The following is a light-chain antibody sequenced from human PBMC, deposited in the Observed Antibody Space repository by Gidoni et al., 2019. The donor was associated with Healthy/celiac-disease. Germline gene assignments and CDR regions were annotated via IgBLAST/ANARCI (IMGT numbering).Light chain of an antibody. V-gene: IGKV3-11*01. CDR2: DAS. CDR1: QSVSSY. CDR3: QQRSNWLT. J-gene: IGKJ3*01. Sequence: EIVLTQSPATLSLSPGERATLSCRASQSVSSYLAWYQQKTGQAPRLLIYDASNRATGIPARFSGSGSGTDFTLTISSLEPEDFAVYYCQQRSNWLTFGPGTKVDIK.